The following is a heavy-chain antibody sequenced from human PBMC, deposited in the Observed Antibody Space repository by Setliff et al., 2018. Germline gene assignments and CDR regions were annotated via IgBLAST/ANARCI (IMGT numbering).Heavy chain of an antibody. CDR3: ARDANGGIERGFDS. CDR1: GFTFSSYS. CDR2: ISDRNDYS. D-gene: IGHD3-16*01. V-gene: IGHV3-21*01. J-gene: IGHJ4*02. Sequence: GGSLRLSCAASGFTFSSYSFSWVRQAPGKGLEWVSFISDRNDYSFYADSVKGRFTISRDNTKNLLYLHMHSLRIDDTAVYFCARDANGGIERGFDSWGQGTLVTVSS.